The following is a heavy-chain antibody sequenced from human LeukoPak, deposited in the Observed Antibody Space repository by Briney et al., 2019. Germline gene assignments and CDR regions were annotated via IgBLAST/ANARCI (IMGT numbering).Heavy chain of an antibody. Sequence: SETLSLTCAVYGGSFSGYYWSWIRQPPGKGLEWIGEINHSGSTNYNPSLKSRVTISVDTSKNQFSLKLSSVTAADTAVYYCGGADLSSNNLYGMDVWGQGTTVTVSS. V-gene: IGHV4-34*01. J-gene: IGHJ6*02. CDR2: INHSGST. CDR3: GGADLSSNNLYGMDV. CDR1: GGSFSGYY. D-gene: IGHD2-2*01.